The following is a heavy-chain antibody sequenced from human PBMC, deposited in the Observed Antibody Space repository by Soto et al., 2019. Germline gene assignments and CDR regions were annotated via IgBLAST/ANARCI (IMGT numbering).Heavy chain of an antibody. Sequence: GGSLRLSCTASGFTFGDYAMSWFRQAPGKGLEWVGFIRSKAYGGTTEYAASVKGRFTISRDDSKSIAYLQMNSLKTEDTAVYYCTTHIAVAGTFSLGYFQHWGQGTLVTVSS. V-gene: IGHV3-49*03. CDR1: GFTFGDYA. CDR2: IRSKAYGGTT. CDR3: TTHIAVAGTFSLGYFQH. D-gene: IGHD6-19*01. J-gene: IGHJ1*01.